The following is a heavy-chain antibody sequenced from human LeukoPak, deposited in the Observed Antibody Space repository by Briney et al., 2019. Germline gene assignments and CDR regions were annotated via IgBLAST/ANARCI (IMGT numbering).Heavy chain of an antibody. CDR1: GFTFSPYS. CDR3: ARVGATHYFDY. Sequence: RPGGSLRLSCVVSGFTFSPYSMNWVRQAPGKGLEWVSYISSSGSTIYYADSVKGRFTISRDNAKNSLYLQMNSLRAEDTAVYYCARVGATHYFDYWGQGTLVTVSS. V-gene: IGHV3-48*01. CDR2: ISSSGSTI. D-gene: IGHD1-26*01. J-gene: IGHJ4*02.